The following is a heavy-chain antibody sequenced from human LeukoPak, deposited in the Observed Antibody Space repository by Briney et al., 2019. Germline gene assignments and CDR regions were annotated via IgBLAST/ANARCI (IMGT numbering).Heavy chain of an antibody. J-gene: IGHJ4*02. CDR3: AKEGSDGSGWYSDY. D-gene: IGHD6-19*01. CDR2: ISGSGGST. CDR1: GFTFSSYA. Sequence: GGSLRLSCAASGFTFSSYAMSWVRQAPGKGLEWVSAISGSGGSTYSADSVKGRFTISRDNSKNTLYLQMNSLRAEDTAVYYCAKEGSDGSGWYSDYWGQGTLVTVSS. V-gene: IGHV3-23*01.